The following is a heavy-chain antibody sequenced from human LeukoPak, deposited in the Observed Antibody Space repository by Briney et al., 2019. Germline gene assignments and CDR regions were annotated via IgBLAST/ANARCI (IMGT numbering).Heavy chain of an antibody. D-gene: IGHD2-15*01. Sequence: SETLSLTCTVSGGSINNYYWSWIRQPAGKGLEWIGRIYTRGSTNYNPSLKSRVTMSVDTSKYQFSLKLSSVTAADTAVYYCARGRYCSADICSGGDAFDIWGQGTMVSVSS. V-gene: IGHV4-4*07. CDR3: ARGRYCSADICSGGDAFDI. CDR1: GGSINNYY. J-gene: IGHJ3*02. CDR2: IYTRGST.